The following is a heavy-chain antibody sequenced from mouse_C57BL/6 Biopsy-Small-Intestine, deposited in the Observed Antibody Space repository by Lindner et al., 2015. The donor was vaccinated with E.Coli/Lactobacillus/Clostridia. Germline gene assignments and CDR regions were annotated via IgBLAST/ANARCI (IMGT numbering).Heavy chain of an antibody. D-gene: IGHD2-4*01. V-gene: IGHV1-81*01. CDR2: IYPRSGNT. J-gene: IGHJ1*03. CDR1: GYTFTSYG. Sequence: VQLQESGAELVKPGASVKLSCKASGYTFTSYGINWVKQRTGQGLEWIGEIYPRSGNTYYNEKFKGKATLTADKSSSTAYMELRSLTSEDSAVYFCARVDYDGYFDVWGTGTTVTVSS. CDR3: ARVDYDGYFDV.